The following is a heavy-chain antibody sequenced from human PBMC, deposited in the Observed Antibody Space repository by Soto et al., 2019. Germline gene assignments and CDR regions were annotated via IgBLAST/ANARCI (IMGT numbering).Heavy chain of an antibody. Sequence: PGGSLRLSCAASGFTFSNYAMSWVRQAPGKGLEWVSTFTRSGSTYYADSVKGRFTISRDNSKNTLYLQMDSLRAEDTAVYYCAILKVVPAAMRGKVDYWGQGTLVTVSS. CDR2: FTRSGST. CDR1: GFTFSNYA. CDR3: AILKVVPAAMRGKVDY. D-gene: IGHD2-2*01. J-gene: IGHJ4*02. V-gene: IGHV3-23*01.